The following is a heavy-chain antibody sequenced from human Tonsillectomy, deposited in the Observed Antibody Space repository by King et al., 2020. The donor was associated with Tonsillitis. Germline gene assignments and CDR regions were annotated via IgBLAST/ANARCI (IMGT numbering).Heavy chain of an antibody. CDR1: GGTFSNYA. V-gene: IGHV1-69*01. CDR3: ARVNSGYSYGDGAFDI. Sequence: VQLVESGAEVKKPGSSVKVSCKASGGTFSNYAISWVRQAPGQGLEWMGGIMPIFGTANYAQKFQGRVTITADESTNTAYMELSSLRSEDTAVYYCARVNSGYSYGDGAFDIWGQGTMVTVSS. CDR2: IMPIFGTA. J-gene: IGHJ3*02. D-gene: IGHD5-18*01.